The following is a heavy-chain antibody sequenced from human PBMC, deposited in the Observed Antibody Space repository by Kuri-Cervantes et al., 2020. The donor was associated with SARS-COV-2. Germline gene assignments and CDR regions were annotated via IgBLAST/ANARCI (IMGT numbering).Heavy chain of an antibody. D-gene: IGHD3-22*01. CDR2: IYTGGDT. CDR1: GFTFSNYV. V-gene: IGHV3-53*01. CDR3: ARVTVTMIVGGYWFDL. Sequence: GGSLRLSCVASGFTFSNYVIHWVRQAPGKGLEWVSIIYTGGDTYYADSVKGRFTIARDISKNTLYLQLNSLKNEDTAVYYCARVTVTMIVGGYWFDLWGQGTLVTVSS. J-gene: IGHJ5*02.